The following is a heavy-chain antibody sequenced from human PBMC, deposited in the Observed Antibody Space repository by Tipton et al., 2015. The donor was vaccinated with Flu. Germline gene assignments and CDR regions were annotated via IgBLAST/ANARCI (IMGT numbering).Heavy chain of an antibody. Sequence: VQSGAEVKKPGASVKVSCKASGFSFANFGINWMRQAPGQGLEWMGWVSLYNGDTRFSQNVQGRVAMTTDTSTGTAYMELRNLRSDDTAVYYCARGSGYAGDYWGQGTLVTVSS. CDR2: VSLYNGDT. J-gene: IGHJ4*02. CDR3: ARGSGYAGDY. D-gene: IGHD5-12*01. V-gene: IGHV1-18*01. CDR1: GFSFANFG.